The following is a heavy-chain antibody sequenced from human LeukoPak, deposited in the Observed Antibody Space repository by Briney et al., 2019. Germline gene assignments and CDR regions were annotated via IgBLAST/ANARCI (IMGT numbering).Heavy chain of an antibody. Sequence: SVTVSCKASGGTFSSYAISWVRQAPGQGLEWMGRIIPIFGIANYARKFQGRVTITADKSTSTAYMELSSLRSEDTAVYYCASELGGPAGDYWGQGTLVTVSS. D-gene: IGHD2-15*01. CDR2: IIPIFGIA. J-gene: IGHJ4*02. V-gene: IGHV1-69*04. CDR3: ASELGGPAGDY. CDR1: GGTFSSYA.